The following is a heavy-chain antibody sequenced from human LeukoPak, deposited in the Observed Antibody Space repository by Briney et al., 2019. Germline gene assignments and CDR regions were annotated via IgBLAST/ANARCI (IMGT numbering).Heavy chain of an antibody. Sequence: ASVKVSCKASGGTFSSYAIRWVRPPPGQGLEWMGMIIPILGIANYAQKFQGRVTITADKSTSTAYMELSSLRSEDTAVYYCARDVGLRLGELSPFDYWGQGTLVTVSS. D-gene: IGHD3-16*02. CDR2: IIPILGIA. CDR3: ARDVGLRLGELSPFDY. J-gene: IGHJ4*02. V-gene: IGHV1-69*04. CDR1: GGTFSSYA.